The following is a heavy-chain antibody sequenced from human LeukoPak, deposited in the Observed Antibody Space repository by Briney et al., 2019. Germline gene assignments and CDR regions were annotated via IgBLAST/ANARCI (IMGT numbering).Heavy chain of an antibody. D-gene: IGHD1-26*01. V-gene: IGHV3-23*01. CDR1: GFPFSTYA. Sequence: GGSLRLSCAASGFPFSTYAMSWVRQAPGKGREWVSAINGGGTTTYYADSVKGRFTISRDTSKSILYLQMNSLRAEDTAVYYCAKGALLPAGHTRYFFDYWGQGTLATVSS. J-gene: IGHJ4*02. CDR3: AKGALLPAGHTRYFFDY. CDR2: INGGGTTT.